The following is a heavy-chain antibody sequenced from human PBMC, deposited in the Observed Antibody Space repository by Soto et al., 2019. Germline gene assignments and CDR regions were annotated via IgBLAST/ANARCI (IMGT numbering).Heavy chain of an antibody. Sequence: EVQLVESGGGLVQPGGSLRLSCAASGFTFSSYWMHWVRQAPGKGLAWVSRINSDGSSTSYADSVKGRFTISRDNAKNTLYLQMNSLRAEDTAVYSCAVAVAGPTAIGYWGQGTLVTVSS. D-gene: IGHD6-19*01. J-gene: IGHJ4*02. CDR1: GFTFSSYW. V-gene: IGHV3-74*01. CDR3: AVAVAGPTAIGY. CDR2: INSDGSST.